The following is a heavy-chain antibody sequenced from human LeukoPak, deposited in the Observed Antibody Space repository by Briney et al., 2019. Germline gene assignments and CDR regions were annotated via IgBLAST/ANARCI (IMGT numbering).Heavy chain of an antibody. CDR3: ARGRGVRRYFDL. Sequence: SETLSLTCIVSGGSINSYYWNWIRQPPGKGLEWIGYVFYSGNTNYNPSLKSRVTISVDASKSQLSLKLSSVTAADTAVYYCARGRGVRRYFDLWGRGTLVTVSS. J-gene: IGHJ2*01. V-gene: IGHV4-59*01. D-gene: IGHD5-12*01. CDR1: GGSINSYY. CDR2: VFYSGNT.